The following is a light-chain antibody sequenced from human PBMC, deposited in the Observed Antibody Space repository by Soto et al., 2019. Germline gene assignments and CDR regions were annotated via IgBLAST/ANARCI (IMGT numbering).Light chain of an antibody. J-gene: IGKJ1*01. Sequence: DIQMTHSPSTLSGSVGDRVAITCRASQTISSWLAWYQQKQGKAPKVLIYKASTLKSGVPSRFRGRGSGTEFTLTISRLQPDDFETYYCQHYNSYSEAFGQGTKVDIK. CDR1: QTISSW. CDR2: KAS. V-gene: IGKV1-5*03. CDR3: QHYNSYSEA.